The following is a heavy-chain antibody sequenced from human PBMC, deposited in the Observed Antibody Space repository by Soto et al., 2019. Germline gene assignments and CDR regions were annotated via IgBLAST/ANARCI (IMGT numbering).Heavy chain of an antibody. J-gene: IGHJ4*02. Sequence: GGSLRLSCAASGFTVSSNYMSWVRQAPGKGLEWVSVIYSGGSTYYADSVKGRFTISRDNSKNTLYLQMNSLRAEDTAVYYCARDLHPRTGTDYWGQGTLVTAPQ. CDR3: ARDLHPRTGTDY. CDR2: IYSGGST. V-gene: IGHV3-53*01. CDR1: GFTVSSNY. D-gene: IGHD7-27*01.